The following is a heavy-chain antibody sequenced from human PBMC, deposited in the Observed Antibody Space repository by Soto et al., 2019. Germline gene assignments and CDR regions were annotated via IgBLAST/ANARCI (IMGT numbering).Heavy chain of an antibody. CDR3: AREPWGRGYSCAYYYYGMDV. D-gene: IGHD5-18*01. J-gene: IGHJ6*02. V-gene: IGHV1-3*01. Sequence: ASVKVSCKASGYTFTSYAMHWVRQAPGQRLEWMGWINAGNGNTKYSQKFQGRVTITRDTSASTAYMELSSLRSEDTAVYYCAREPWGRGYSCAYYYYGMDVWGQGTTVTVSS. CDR2: INAGNGNT. CDR1: GYTFTSYA.